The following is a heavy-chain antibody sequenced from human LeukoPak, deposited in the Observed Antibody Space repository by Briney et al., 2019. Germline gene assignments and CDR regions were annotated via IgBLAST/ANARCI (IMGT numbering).Heavy chain of an antibody. CDR1: GYTFNSYY. CDR3: ARDVEYSSSLPNHDAFDI. V-gene: IGHV1-46*02. J-gene: IGHJ3*02. CDR2: INPSGGST. D-gene: IGHD6-6*01. Sequence: ASVKVSCKASGYTFNSYYMHWVRQAPEQGLEWMGIINPSGGSTSYAQKFQGRVTMTRDTSTSTVYMELSSLRSEDTAVYYCARDVEYSSSLPNHDAFDIWGQGTMVTVSS.